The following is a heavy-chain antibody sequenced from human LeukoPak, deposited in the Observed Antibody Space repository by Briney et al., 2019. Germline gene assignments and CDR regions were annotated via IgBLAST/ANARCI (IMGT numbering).Heavy chain of an antibody. D-gene: IGHD6-19*01. CDR2: ISGSGGST. V-gene: IGHV3-23*01. CDR1: GFTFSSYA. Sequence: GGSLRLSCAASGFTFSSYAMSWVRQAPGKGLEWVSAISGSGGSTYYADSVKGRFTISRDDSKNTLYLQMNSLRAEDTAVYYCARLPVAGYYYYGMDVWGQGTTVTVSS. J-gene: IGHJ6*02. CDR3: ARLPVAGYYYYGMDV.